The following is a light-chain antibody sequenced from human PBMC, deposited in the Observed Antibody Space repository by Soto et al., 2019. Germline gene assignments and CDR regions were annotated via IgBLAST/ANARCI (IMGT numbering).Light chain of an antibody. CDR2: DAS. J-gene: IGKJ4*01. CDR1: QSVNSY. V-gene: IGKV3-11*01. Sequence: EIVLTQSPATLSLSPGERATLSCRASQSVNSYLAWYQQKPGQAPRLLIYDASNRATGIPARFSGSGSGTDFTLTISSLEPEDFAVYYCQQRSNWPLTSGGGTKVEIK. CDR3: QQRSNWPLT.